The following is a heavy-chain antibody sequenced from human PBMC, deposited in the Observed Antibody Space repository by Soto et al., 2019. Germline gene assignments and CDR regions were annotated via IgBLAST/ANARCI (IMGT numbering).Heavy chain of an antibody. V-gene: IGHV1-8*01. D-gene: IGHD3-9*01. CDR2: MNPNSGKP. CDR3: ARGSYEILTGSPYMDV. CDR1: GYSFSNYD. J-gene: IGHJ6*03. Sequence: QVQLVQSGAEVKPPGASVKVSCKASGYSFSNYDINWVRQATGQGLEWMGWMNPNSGKPDYAQKCQGRLTMTRDTSIGTAYMELSSLRSEDTAVYYCARGSYEILTGSPYMDVWGRGTKVTVSS.